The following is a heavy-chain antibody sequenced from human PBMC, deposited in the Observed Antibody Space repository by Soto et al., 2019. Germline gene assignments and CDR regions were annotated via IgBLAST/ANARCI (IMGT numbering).Heavy chain of an antibody. CDR2: IYYSGST. D-gene: IGHD3-22*01. V-gene: IGHV4-61*01. Sequence: PSETLSLTCTVSGGSVSSGSYSWSWIRHPPGKGLEWIGYIYYSGSTNYNPSLKSRVTISVDTSKNQFSLKLSSVTAADTAVYYCASSATGYDSSGPVDYWGQGTLVTVS. CDR1: GGSVSSGSYS. CDR3: ASSATGYDSSGPVDY. J-gene: IGHJ4*02.